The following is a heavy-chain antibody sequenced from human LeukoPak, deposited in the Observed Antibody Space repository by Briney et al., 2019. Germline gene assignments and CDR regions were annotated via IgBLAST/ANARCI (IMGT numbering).Heavy chain of an antibody. V-gene: IGHV7-4-1*02. D-gene: IGHD2-2*01. CDR3: ATLGYCSSTSCKHYYYYMDV. J-gene: IGHJ6*03. CDR2: INTNTGNP. CDR1: GYTFTSYA. Sequence: ASVKVSCKASGYTFTSYAMNWVRQAPGQGLEWMGWINTNTGNPTYAQGFTGRFVFSLDTSVSTAYLQISSLKAEDTAVYYCATLGYCSSTSCKHYYYYMDVWGKGTTVTVSS.